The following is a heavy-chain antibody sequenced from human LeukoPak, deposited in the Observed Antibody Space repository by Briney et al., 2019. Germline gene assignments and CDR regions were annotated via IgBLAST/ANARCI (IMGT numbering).Heavy chain of an antibody. CDR1: GFTFSSYG. CDR2: IWYDGSNK. D-gene: IGHD1/OR15-1a*01. V-gene: IGHV3-33*01. Sequence: GGSLRLSCAASGFTFSSYGMHWVRQAPGKGLGGVAVIWYDGSNKYYADSVKGRFTISRDNSKNTLYLQMNSLRAEDTAVYYCARDRHSLWNRLVYYYYYGMDVWGQGTTVTVSS. J-gene: IGHJ6*02. CDR3: ARDRHSLWNRLVYYYYYGMDV.